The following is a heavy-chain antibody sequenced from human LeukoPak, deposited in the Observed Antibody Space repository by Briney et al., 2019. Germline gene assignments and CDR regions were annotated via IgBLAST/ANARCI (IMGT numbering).Heavy chain of an antibody. CDR2: IYYSGST. D-gene: IGHD3-10*01. V-gene: IGHV4-59*08. CDR3: ARHRWYYGSGSYYWFDP. CDR1: GGSISSYY. J-gene: IGHJ5*02. Sequence: SETLSPTCTVSGGSISSYYWSWIRQPPRKGLEWIGYIYYSGSTNYNPSLKSRVTISVDTSKNQFSLKLGSVTAADTAVYYCARHRWYYGSGSYYWFDPWGQGTLVTVSS.